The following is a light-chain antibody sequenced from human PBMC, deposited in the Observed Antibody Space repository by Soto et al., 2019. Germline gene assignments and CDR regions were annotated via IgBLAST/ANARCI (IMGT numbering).Light chain of an antibody. V-gene: IGKV3-15*01. CDR3: QHYANWPLT. Sequence: EIVRTQSPVTMSVSPGERVTLSCRASHDVYSKLAWYQQKAGQAPRLLIYAASTRATGLPARFSGSGSGTEFTLTISSLQSEDFAIYYCQHYANWPLTFGGGNKVEIK. CDR2: AAS. CDR1: HDVYSK. J-gene: IGKJ4*01.